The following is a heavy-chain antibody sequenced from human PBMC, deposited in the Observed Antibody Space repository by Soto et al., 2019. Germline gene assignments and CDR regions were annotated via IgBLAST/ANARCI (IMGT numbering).Heavy chain of an antibody. CDR3: ARDRGRYYDSGSYNWVDP. Sequence: QVQLQESGPGLVKPSETLSLTCSVSGDSINNYYWSWIRQPPGKGLEWIGHIYYSGSANFNPSLKRRVTISIDTSKTQFYLRLSAVTAADTAVYYCARDRGRYYDSGSYNWVDPWGQGIMVTVSS. V-gene: IGHV4-59*01. CDR1: GDSINNYY. D-gene: IGHD3-10*01. J-gene: IGHJ5*02. CDR2: IYYSGSA.